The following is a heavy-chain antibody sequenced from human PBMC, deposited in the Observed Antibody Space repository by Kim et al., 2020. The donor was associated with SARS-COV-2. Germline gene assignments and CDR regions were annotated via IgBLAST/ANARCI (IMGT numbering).Heavy chain of an antibody. D-gene: IGHD1-1*01. Sequence: GGSLRLSCAASEFTFSRYAMHWVRQAPGKGLEWVAVISYDGSKKYYAASVKGRFTISRDNSKNTLYLQMNSLRAEDTAMYYCAKDRRGTERLMTLDYWGQGTMVTVSS. CDR2: ISYDGSKK. J-gene: IGHJ4*02. CDR1: EFTFSRYA. V-gene: IGHV3-30*18. CDR3: AKDRRGTERLMTLDY.